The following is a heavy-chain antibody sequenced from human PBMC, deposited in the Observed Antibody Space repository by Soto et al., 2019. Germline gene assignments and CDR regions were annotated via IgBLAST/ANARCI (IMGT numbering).Heavy chain of an antibody. CDR1: GFTFSSYS. CDR3: ARDLLPGIAVAGTYYFDY. Sequence: GGSLRLSFAASGFTFSSYSMNWVRQAPGKGLEWVSSISSSSSYIYYADSVKGRFTISRDNAKNSLYLQMNSLRAEDTAVYYCARDLLPGIAVAGTYYFDYWGQGTQVTVSS. J-gene: IGHJ4*02. CDR2: ISSSSSYI. V-gene: IGHV3-21*01. D-gene: IGHD6-19*01.